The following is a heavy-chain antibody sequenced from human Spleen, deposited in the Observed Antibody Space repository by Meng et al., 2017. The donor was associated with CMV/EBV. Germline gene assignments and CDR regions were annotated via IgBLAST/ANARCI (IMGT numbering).Heavy chain of an antibody. J-gene: IGHJ6*02. CDR3: AREGRALRGYSYGLYYYGMDV. CDR2: ISGSSSTI. CDR1: GFTFSSYE. D-gene: IGHD5-18*01. Sequence: GESLKISCAASGFTFSSYEMNWVRQAPGKGLEWVSYISGSSSTIYYADSVKGRFTISRDNAKNSLYLQMNSLRAEDTAVYYCAREGRALRGYSYGLYYYGMDVWGQGTTVTVSS. V-gene: IGHV3-48*03.